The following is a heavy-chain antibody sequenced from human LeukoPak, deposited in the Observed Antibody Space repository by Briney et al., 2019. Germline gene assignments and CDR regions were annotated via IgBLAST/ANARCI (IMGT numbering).Heavy chain of an antibody. J-gene: IGHJ4*02. D-gene: IGHD3-16*01. CDR1: GGTFSSYA. CDR3: ARVWLPLGELRYYFDY. V-gene: IGHV1-69*01. Sequence: SVKVSCKASGGTFSSYAISWVRQAPGQGLEWMGGIIPIFGTANYAQKYQGRVTITADESTSTAYMELSSLRSEDTAVYYCARVWLPLGELRYYFDYWGQGTLVTVSS. CDR2: IIPIFGTA.